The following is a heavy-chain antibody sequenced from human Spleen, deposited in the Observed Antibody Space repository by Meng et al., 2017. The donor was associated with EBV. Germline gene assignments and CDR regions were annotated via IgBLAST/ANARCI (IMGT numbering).Heavy chain of an antibody. J-gene: IGHJ4*02. CDR3: ASESGRGYTPDY. Sequence: QVQFVQSGAEVEKPGASVKLSCKASGYTLSNYVMHWVCQATGQRPEWMGWINAGNANTKSSQKFQGRITITADESTSTHYMDLSSLRSEDTAVYYCASESGRGYTPDYWGQGTLVTVSS. D-gene: IGHD3-10*01. CDR2: INAGNANT. V-gene: IGHV1-3*01. CDR1: GYTLSNYV.